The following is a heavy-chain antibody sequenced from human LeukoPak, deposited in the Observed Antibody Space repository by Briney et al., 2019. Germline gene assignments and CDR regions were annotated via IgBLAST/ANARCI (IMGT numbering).Heavy chain of an antibody. J-gene: IGHJ5*02. V-gene: IGHV1-69*13. CDR2: IIPIFGTA. D-gene: IGHD2-2*01. Sequence: SVKVSCKASGGTFSSYAVSWVRQAPGQGLEWMGGIIPIFGTANYAQKFQGRVTITADESTSTAYMELSSLRSEDTAVYYCANPGTEYQLSPWGQGTLVAVSS. CDR1: GGTFSSYA. CDR3: ANPGTEYQLSP.